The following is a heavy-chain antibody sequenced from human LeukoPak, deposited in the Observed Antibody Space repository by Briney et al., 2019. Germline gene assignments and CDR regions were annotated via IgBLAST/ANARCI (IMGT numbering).Heavy chain of an antibody. V-gene: IGHV3-7*01. D-gene: IGHD6-13*01. J-gene: IGHJ4*02. CDR3: ARAGGTSWADY. CDR1: GFTFRDYW. CDR2: VKQDGTEK. Sequence: GGSLRLSCEASGFTFRDYWMTWVRQAPGKGLEWVANVKQDGTEKFYVDSVKGRFTISRDNGKNSLYLQMNSLRVEDTTIYYCARAGGTSWADYWGQGTLVTVSS.